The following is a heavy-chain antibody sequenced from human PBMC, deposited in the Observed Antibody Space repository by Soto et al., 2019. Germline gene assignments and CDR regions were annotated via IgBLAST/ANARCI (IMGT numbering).Heavy chain of an antibody. Sequence: EVQLVESGGGLVQPGGSLRLSCAASRFTFSSYWMSWVRQAPGKGLEWVGNAKPDGSERYYVDSVRGRFTISRDNAKNSMYLQLNSQRAEDTSVYYCARDEYGGNSGSPYNYWGQRTLVSVSS. CDR2: AKPDGSER. D-gene: IGHD4-17*01. CDR1: RFTFSSYW. V-gene: IGHV3-7*04. J-gene: IGHJ4*02. CDR3: ARDEYGGNSGSPYNY.